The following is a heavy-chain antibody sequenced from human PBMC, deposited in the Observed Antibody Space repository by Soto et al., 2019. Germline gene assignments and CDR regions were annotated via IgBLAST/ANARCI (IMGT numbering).Heavy chain of an antibody. J-gene: IGHJ6*02. CDR1: GFTFSSYW. CDR2: IKQDGREK. Sequence: EVQLVESGGGLVQPGGSLTLSCAASGFTFSSYWVSWVRQAPGKGLEWVANIKQDGREKYYVDSVRGRFTISRDNAKNSLYLQMNSLRPEDTAIYYCVREAGYVRPYYSYGLDVWGQGTTVTVAS. D-gene: IGHD6-19*01. CDR3: VREAGYVRPYYSYGLDV. V-gene: IGHV3-7*05.